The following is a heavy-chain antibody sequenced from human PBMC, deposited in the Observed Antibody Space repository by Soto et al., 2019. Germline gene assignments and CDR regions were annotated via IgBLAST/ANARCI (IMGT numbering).Heavy chain of an antibody. CDR1: GFTLDKYT. V-gene: IGHV3-53*01. CDR2: SFSSGGT. J-gene: IGHJ4*02. D-gene: IGHD3-9*01. CDR3: ARDREPDGIWTFDS. Sequence: GGSLRLSCAAFGFTLDKYTMGWVRQAPGKGLEWVAESFSSGGTQYADSVKGRFTISKDNSRNMVFLQMNGLRVEDTALYYCARDREPDGIWTFDSWGQGALVTVSS.